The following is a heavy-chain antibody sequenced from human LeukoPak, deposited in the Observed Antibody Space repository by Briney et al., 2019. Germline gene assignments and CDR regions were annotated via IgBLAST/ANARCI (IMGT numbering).Heavy chain of an antibody. Sequence: GGPLRLSCAASGFTFYDYGMSWVRHAPGKGLEWVSGINWNGGSTGYADPVKGRFTISRDNAKNSLYLQMNSLRAEDTALYYCARVFERITISTNWFDPWGQGTLVTVSS. CDR2: INWNGGST. CDR1: GFTFYDYG. J-gene: IGHJ5*02. D-gene: IGHD3-9*01. CDR3: ARVFERITISTNWFDP. V-gene: IGHV3-20*04.